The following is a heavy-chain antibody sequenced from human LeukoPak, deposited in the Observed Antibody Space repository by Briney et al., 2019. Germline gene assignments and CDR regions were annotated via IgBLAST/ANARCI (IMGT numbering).Heavy chain of an antibody. CDR2: INPNSGGT. V-gene: IGHV1-2*02. J-gene: IGHJ4*02. CDR3: ARPCSSTSCYRY. D-gene: IGHD2-2*01. Sequence: GASVKVSCKASGYTFTGYYMHWVRQAPGQGLEWMGWINPNSGGTNYAQKFQGRVTMTRDTSISTAYMELSRLRCDHTAVYYCARPCSSTSCYRYWGQGTLVTVSS. CDR1: GYTFTGYY.